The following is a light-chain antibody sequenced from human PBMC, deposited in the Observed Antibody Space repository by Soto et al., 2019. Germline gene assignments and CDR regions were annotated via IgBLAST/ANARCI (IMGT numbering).Light chain of an antibody. Sequence: EIVLTQSPATLSLSPGDRAILSCRASQSISSALAWYQQKPGQAPRLLIYDASDRATGIPARFSGSRSGTDFTLTFSSLEPEDFAVYYCQQRSDWLTFGGGTRVEIK. V-gene: IGKV3-11*01. CDR1: QSISSA. CDR3: QQRSDWLT. J-gene: IGKJ4*01. CDR2: DAS.